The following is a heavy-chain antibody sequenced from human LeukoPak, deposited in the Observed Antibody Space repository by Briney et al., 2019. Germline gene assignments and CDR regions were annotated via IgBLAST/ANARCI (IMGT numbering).Heavy chain of an antibody. J-gene: IGHJ4*02. CDR2: ISGNGDST. Sequence: GGSLRLSCAASGFTFSSYAIHWVRQAPGKGLEYVSSISGNGDSTFYANSAKGRFTISRDNSKNTLYLQMGSLRAEDMAVYYCARVGYSSPFDYWGQGTLVTVSS. V-gene: IGHV3-64*01. CDR3: ARVGYSSPFDY. CDR1: GFTFSSYA. D-gene: IGHD6-13*01.